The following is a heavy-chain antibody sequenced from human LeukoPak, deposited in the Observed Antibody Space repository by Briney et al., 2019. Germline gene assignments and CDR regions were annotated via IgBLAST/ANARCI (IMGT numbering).Heavy chain of an antibody. CDR2: MHPILVIA. CDR1: RGTLSRYT. CDR3: ATRYSSGWYYFDY. V-gene: IGHV1-69*02. J-gene: IGHJ4*02. D-gene: IGHD6-19*01. Sequence: SVKVSSKASRGTLSRYTISWVRQAPGQGLEWMGRMHPILVIANYEHKFQGRVTISADQSTSTTSMELSSLRSEDTAVYFCATRYSSGWYYFDYWGQGTLVTVSS.